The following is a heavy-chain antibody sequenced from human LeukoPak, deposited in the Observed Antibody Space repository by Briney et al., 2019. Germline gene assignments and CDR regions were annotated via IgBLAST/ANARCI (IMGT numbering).Heavy chain of an antibody. Sequence: SVKVSCKASGGTFSSYAISWVRQAPGQGLEWMGGIIPIFGTANYAQKFQGRVTITADESTSTAYMELSSLRSEDTAVYYCARVAPGSGSYLAYFDYWGQGTLVIVSS. CDR2: IIPIFGTA. CDR1: GGTFSSYA. D-gene: IGHD3-10*01. CDR3: ARVAPGSGSYLAYFDY. J-gene: IGHJ4*02. V-gene: IGHV1-69*13.